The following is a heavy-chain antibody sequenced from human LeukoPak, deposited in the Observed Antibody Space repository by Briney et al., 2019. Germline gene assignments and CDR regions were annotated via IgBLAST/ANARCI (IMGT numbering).Heavy chain of an antibody. Sequence: ASVKVSCKASGYTFTSYGISWVRQAPGQGLEWMGWISDYNGNTNYAQKSQGRVTMTTDTSTTTAYMELRSLRSDDTAVYYCARGRLGFCGGGSCSDFDYWGQGTLVSVSS. D-gene: IGHD2-15*01. CDR2: ISDYNGNT. CDR3: ARGRLGFCGGGSCSDFDY. V-gene: IGHV1-18*04. J-gene: IGHJ4*02. CDR1: GYTFTSYG.